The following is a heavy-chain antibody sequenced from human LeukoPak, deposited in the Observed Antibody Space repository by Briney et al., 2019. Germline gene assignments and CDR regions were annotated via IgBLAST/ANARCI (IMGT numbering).Heavy chain of an antibody. CDR1: GFSLSTSGMC. CDR3: ARCSNYYGSGTYYNVIDS. J-gene: IGHJ4*02. V-gene: IGHV2-70*11. D-gene: IGHD3-10*01. Sequence: SGPTLVNPTQTLTLTCTFSGFSLSTSGMCVSWIRQPPGKALEWLARIDWDDDKYYSTSLKTRLTISKDTSKNQVVLTLTNMDPVDTATYYCARCSNYYGSGTYYNVIDSWGQGTLVTVSS. CDR2: IDWDDDK.